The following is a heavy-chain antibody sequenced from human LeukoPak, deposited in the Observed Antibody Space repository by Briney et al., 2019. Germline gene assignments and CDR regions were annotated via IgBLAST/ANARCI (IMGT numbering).Heavy chain of an antibody. D-gene: IGHD6-13*01. Sequence: SETLSLTCTVSGGSISSSSYYWVWIRQPPGKGLEWIGSFYYSGSTYYNPSLKSRVTISVDTSKNQFSLTLSSATAAATAVCYCARGPSIAAAGAWYDPWGQGTLVTVTS. V-gene: IGHV4-39*07. CDR1: GGSISSSSYY. CDR2: FYYSGST. CDR3: ARGPSIAAAGAWYDP. J-gene: IGHJ5*02.